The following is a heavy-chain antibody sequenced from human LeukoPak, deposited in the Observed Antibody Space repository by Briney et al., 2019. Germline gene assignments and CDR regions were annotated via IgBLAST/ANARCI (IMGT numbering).Heavy chain of an antibody. J-gene: IGHJ4*02. CDR3: ARDSPTLKVAPFDY. CDR2: ISSSSSTI. V-gene: IGHV3-48*01. D-gene: IGHD2-15*01. CDR1: GFTFSSYS. Sequence: GGSLRLSCVASGFTFSSYSMNWVRQAPGKGLEWVSYISSSSSTIYYADSVKGRFTISRDNAKNSLYLQMNSLRAEDTAVYYCARDSPTLKVAPFDYWGQGTLVTVSS.